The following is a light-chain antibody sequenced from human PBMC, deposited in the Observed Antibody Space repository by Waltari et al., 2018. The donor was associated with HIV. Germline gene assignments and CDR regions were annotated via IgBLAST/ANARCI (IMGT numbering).Light chain of an antibody. CDR1: NI. CDR3: CSHAGSSTPFV. CDR2: AVS. Sequence: NIVSWYQQYHGKGPKLMFYAVSTRPSGVSNRFSCSKSGNTASLTISGLQAEHESDYYCCSHAGSSTPFVFGTATKVTVL. V-gene: IGLV2-23*02. J-gene: IGLJ1*01.